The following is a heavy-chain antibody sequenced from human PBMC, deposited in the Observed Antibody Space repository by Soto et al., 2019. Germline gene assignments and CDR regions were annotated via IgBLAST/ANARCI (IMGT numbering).Heavy chain of an antibody. Sequence: EVQLVESGGGLVQPGGSLRVSCAASGFTFTSYWMSWVRQAPGKGLEWVANIKEDGSAKYYLDSVKSRFTISRDNAKNSLYLQMNSLRAEDTAVYYCAREDFYRFDYWGQGNLVTVSS. V-gene: IGHV3-7*01. CDR3: AREDFYRFDY. J-gene: IGHJ4*02. CDR1: GFTFTSYW. CDR2: IKEDGSAK.